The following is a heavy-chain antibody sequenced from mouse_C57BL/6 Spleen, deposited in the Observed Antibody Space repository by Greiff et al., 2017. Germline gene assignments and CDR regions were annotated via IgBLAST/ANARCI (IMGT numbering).Heavy chain of an antibody. CDR3: ARGGDWDWFAY. CDR1: GYAFSSSW. D-gene: IGHD4-1*01. CDR2: IYPGDGDT. V-gene: IGHV1-82*01. J-gene: IGHJ3*01. Sequence: VKLQESGPELVKPGASVKISCKASGYAFSSSWMNWVKQRPGKGLEWIGRIYPGDGDTNYNGKFKGKATLTADKSSSTAYMQLSSLTSEDSAVYFCARGGDWDWFAYWGQGTLVTVSA.